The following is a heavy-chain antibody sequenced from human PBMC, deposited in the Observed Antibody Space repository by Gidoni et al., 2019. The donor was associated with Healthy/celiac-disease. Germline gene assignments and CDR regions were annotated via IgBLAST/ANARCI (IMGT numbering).Heavy chain of an antibody. CDR2: IYYSGST. J-gene: IGHJ3*02. V-gene: IGHV4-61*01. CDR3: ARVPPYYDYVWGTWGNAFDI. D-gene: IGHD3-16*01. Sequence: QVQLQESCPGLVKPSDTLSLPCPFSVGSVICGSFSWRWIRQPPGKGLEWIGYIYYSGSTNYNPSLKSRVTISVDTSKNQFSLKLSSVTAADTAVYYCARVPPYYDYVWGTWGNAFDIWGQGTMVTVSS. CDR1: VGSVICGSFS.